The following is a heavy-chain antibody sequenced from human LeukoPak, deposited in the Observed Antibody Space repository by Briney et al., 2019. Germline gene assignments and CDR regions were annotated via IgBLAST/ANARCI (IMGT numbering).Heavy chain of an antibody. D-gene: IGHD3-9*01. CDR1: GFTFSTYA. V-gene: IGHV3-23*01. CDR2: ISGSGANT. J-gene: IGHJ6*02. Sequence: GGSLRLSCAASGFTFSTYAMSWVRQAPGKGLEWVSTISGSGANTYYADSVRGRFTISRDNSKNTLYLQMNSLRAEDTAVYYCARDRWYYDILTGSTRYYYYYGMDVWGQGTTVTVSS. CDR3: ARDRWYYDILTGSTRYYYYYGMDV.